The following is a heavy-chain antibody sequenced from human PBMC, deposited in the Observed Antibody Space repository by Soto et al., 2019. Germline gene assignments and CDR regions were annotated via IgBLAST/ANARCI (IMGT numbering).Heavy chain of an antibody. CDR1: GGSISGHY. J-gene: IGHJ4*02. CDR2: IFYSGSTTY. D-gene: IGHD6-19*01. CDR3: ARVGSSGWSPDY. V-gene: IGHV4-59*11. Sequence: QVQLQESGPGLVKPSDTLSLTCTVSGGSISGHYWIWIRQSPGEGMEWIGYIFYSGSTTYNNNPSLKSRVTISVDTSKNQFSLRLSSVTAAGTAVYYCARVGSSGWSPDYWGQGTLVTVSS.